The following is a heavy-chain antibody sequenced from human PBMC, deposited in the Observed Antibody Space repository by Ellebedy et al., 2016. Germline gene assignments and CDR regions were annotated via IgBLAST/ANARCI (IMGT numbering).Heavy chain of an antibody. Sequence: GGSLRLSXVASGFTFSSYSMNWVRQAPGKGLEWVSYISSSSSTIYYADSVKGRFTISRDNAKNSLYLQMNSLRVDDTGVYYCARDDSFASWGQGTLVTVSS. J-gene: IGHJ4*02. V-gene: IGHV3-48*01. CDR1: GFTFSSYS. CDR3: ARDDSFAS. CDR2: ISSSSSTI.